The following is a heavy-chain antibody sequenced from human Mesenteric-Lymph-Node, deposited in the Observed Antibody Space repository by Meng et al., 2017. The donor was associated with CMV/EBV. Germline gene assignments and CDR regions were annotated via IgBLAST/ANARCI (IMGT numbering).Heavy chain of an antibody. CDR2: IQYDGSNK. Sequence: GGSLRLSCATSGFSFNDYGMHWVRQAPGKGLEWVAFIQYDGSNKYYEDSVKGRFTISRDNSKNTLYLQMNSLRAEDTAVYYCARGKWELHYWGQGTLVTVSS. D-gene: IGHD1-26*01. J-gene: IGHJ4*02. CDR3: ARGKWELHY. CDR1: GFSFNDYG. V-gene: IGHV3-30*02.